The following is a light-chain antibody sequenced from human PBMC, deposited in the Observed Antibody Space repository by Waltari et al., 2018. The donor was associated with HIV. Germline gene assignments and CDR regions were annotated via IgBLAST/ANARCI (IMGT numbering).Light chain of an antibody. J-gene: IGLJ1*01. CDR1: SSDVGSYNL. Sequence: QSALTQPASVSGSPGQSITISCTGTSSDVGSYNLVSWYQQHPGKAPKLMIYEGSKRPSGVSNRFSGSKSGNTASLTISGLQAEDEADYYCCSDAGSSTPYVFGTGTKVTVL. CDR3: CSDAGSSTPYV. CDR2: EGS. V-gene: IGLV2-23*01.